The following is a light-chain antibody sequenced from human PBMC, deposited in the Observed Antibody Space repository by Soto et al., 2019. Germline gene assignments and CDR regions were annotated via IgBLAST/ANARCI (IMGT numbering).Light chain of an antibody. J-gene: IGKJ1*01. CDR3: QEYNTNSRT. Sequence: IQMTQSPSTLSASVGDTVTITCRASESIYSWLAWYKQIPGKAPQLLIYKTSTLQGGVPSRFSGSGSGAEYTLTISSLQPDDFANYFCQEYNTNSRTFGQGTRVENK. V-gene: IGKV1-5*03. CDR1: ESIYSW. CDR2: KTS.